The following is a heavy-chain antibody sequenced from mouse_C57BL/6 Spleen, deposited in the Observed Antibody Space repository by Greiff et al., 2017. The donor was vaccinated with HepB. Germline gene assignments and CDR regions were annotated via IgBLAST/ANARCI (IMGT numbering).Heavy chain of an antibody. J-gene: IGHJ4*01. Sequence: QVHVKQSGAELVKPGASVKLSCKASGYTFTEYTIHWVKQRSGQGLEWIGWFYPGSGSIKYNEKFKDKATLTADKSSSTVYMELSRLTSEDSAVYFCAIHEEYYSNYDYSMDYWGQGTSVTVSS. D-gene: IGHD2-5*01. V-gene: IGHV1-62-2*01. CDR1: GYTFTEYT. CDR3: AIHEEYYSNYDYSMDY. CDR2: FYPGSGSI.